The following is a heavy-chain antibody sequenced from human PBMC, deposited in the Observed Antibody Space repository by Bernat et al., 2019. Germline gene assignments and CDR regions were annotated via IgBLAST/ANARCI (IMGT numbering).Heavy chain of an antibody. V-gene: IGHV3-7*03. Sequence: EVQLVESGGGLVQPGGSLRLSCTASGFSFKTYWMSWVRQAPGRGLEWAATIKQDGSEQYYVDSVKGRFTISRDNAKNSLYLQMDSLRAEDTAVYYCARKGDISMRLKNAFDIWGQGRVVTVSS. D-gene: IGHD3-22*01. J-gene: IGHJ3*02. CDR2: IKQDGSEQ. CDR1: GFSFKTYW. CDR3: ARKGDISMRLKNAFDI.